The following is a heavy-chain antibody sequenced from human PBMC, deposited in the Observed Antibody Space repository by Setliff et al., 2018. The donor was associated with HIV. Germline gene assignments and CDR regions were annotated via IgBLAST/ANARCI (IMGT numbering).Heavy chain of an antibody. V-gene: IGHV4-39*07. Sequence: SETLSLTCTVSGGSVGSSSYYWAWIRQPPGKGLEWIGSIYYTGNTKYNPSLKSRVSISVDTSKKQFSLKLSSVSAADTAVYYCARAADYHDSSGYWAPPRYFDYWGQGTLVTVSS. CDR2: IYYTGNT. CDR3: ARAADYHDSSGYWAPPRYFDY. CDR1: GGSVGSSSYY. J-gene: IGHJ4*02. D-gene: IGHD3-22*01.